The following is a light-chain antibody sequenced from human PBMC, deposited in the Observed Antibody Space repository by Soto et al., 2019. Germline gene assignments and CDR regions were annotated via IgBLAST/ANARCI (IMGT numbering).Light chain of an antibody. CDR3: QQSHSTPWT. CDR1: QTITTY. CDR2: GAS. V-gene: IGKV1-39*01. J-gene: IGKJ1*01. Sequence: DIQMTQSPSSLSASVGDRVTITCRASQTITTYLNWYQQKPGKAPQLLIYGASTLQSGVPSRFTGSGSGTDFTLTISSLQPVDFATYHCQQSHSTPWTFGQGTKVEIK.